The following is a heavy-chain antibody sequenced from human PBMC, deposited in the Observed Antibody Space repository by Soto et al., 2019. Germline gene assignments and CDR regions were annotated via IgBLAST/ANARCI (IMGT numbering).Heavy chain of an antibody. CDR3: ARMAY. CDR2: ISSGGNDI. J-gene: IGHJ4*02. V-gene: IGHV3-21*06. Sequence: GSLRLSCEASGFPFSRYSLNWARQAPGKGLEWVSSISSGGNDISYAESVEGRFFTSRDNVNNVLYLDINNLRPEDTAVYYCARMAYWGQGTLVTVSS. CDR1: GFPFSRYS.